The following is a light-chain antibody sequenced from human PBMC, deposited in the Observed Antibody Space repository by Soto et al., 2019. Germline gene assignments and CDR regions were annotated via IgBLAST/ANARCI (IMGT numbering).Light chain of an antibody. J-gene: IGKJ5*01. CDR3: QQYYNWPIT. Sequence: DIQMTQSPSTLSASVGDRVTITCRASQSISSYLNWYQQKPGKAPKLLIYAASSLQSGVPSRFSGSGSGTDFTLTISSLQPEDFATYYCQQYYNWPITFGQGTRLEIK. V-gene: IGKV1-39*01. CDR1: QSISSY. CDR2: AAS.